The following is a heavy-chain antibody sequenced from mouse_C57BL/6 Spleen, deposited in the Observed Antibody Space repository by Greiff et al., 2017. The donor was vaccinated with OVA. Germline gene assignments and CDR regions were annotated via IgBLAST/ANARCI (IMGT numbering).Heavy chain of an antibody. CDR2: ISSGSSTI. CDR3: ANSYYSNYGYAMDY. CDR1: GFTFSDYG. V-gene: IGHV5-17*01. Sequence: EVKLVESGGGLVKPGGSLKLSCAASGFTFSDYGMHWVRQAPEKGLEWVAYISSGSSTIYYADTVKGRFTISRDNAKNTLCLQMTRLRSEDTAMYYCANSYYSNYGYAMDYWGQGTSVTVSS. J-gene: IGHJ4*01. D-gene: IGHD2-5*01.